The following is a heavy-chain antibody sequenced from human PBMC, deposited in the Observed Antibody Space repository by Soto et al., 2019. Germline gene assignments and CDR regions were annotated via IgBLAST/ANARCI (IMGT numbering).Heavy chain of an antibody. CDR1: GGTFSSYA. Sequence: SVKVSCKAPGGTFSSYAISWVRQAPGQGLEWMGGIIPIFGTANYAQKFQGRVTITADESTSTAYMELSSLRSEDTAVYYCAREVHSGSYYLDYWGQGTLVTVSS. D-gene: IGHD3-10*01. V-gene: IGHV1-69*13. CDR2: IIPIFGTA. CDR3: AREVHSGSYYLDY. J-gene: IGHJ4*02.